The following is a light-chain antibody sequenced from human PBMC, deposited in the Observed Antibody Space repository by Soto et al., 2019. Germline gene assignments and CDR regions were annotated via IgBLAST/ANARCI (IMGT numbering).Light chain of an antibody. J-gene: IGLJ1*01. CDR3: NSYADSNTYV. V-gene: IGLV2-8*01. CDR2: DVS. Sequence: QSALTQPPSASGSPGQSVTISCTGGSSDIGGYNYVSWYQHHPGKAPKLIIYDVSQRPSGVPDRFSGSKSGNTASLTVSGLQAEDEADYYCNSYADSNTYVFGTGTKLTVL. CDR1: SSDIGGYNY.